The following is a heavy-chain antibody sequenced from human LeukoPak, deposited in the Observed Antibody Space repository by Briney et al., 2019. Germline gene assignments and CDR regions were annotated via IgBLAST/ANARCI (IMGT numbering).Heavy chain of an antibody. D-gene: IGHD6-13*01. CDR3: ARALVAAAGTKPGMDV. J-gene: IGHJ6*02. CDR1: GGSFSGYY. V-gene: IGHV4-34*01. Sequence: SETLSLTCAVYGGSFSGYYWSWIRQPPGKGLEWIGEINHSGSTNYNPSLKSRVTISVDTSKNQFSLKLSSVTAADTAVYYCARALVAAAGTKPGMDVWGQGTTVTVSS. CDR2: INHSGST.